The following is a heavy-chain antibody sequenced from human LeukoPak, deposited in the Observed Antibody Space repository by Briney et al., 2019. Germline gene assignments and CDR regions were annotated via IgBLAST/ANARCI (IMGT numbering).Heavy chain of an antibody. V-gene: IGHV1-18*01. CDR2: ISAYNGNT. Sequence: GPSVKPSCKVSGYTLTSYGISWERQAPGQGLEWMGWISAYNGNTNYAQKLQGRTTKTTDTSRSTAYMELRSLSSDDTAVYYWRRDLVLVGEGWNHDYYYGMDVWGQGTTVTVSS. CDR3: RRDLVLVGEGWNHDYYYGMDV. CDR1: GYTLTSYG. J-gene: IGHJ6*02. D-gene: IGHD1-14*01.